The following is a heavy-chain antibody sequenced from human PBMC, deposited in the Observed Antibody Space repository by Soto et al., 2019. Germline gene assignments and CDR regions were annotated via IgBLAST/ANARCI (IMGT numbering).Heavy chain of an antibody. J-gene: IGHJ4*02. Sequence: SETLSLTCAVSGGSISSSNWWSWVRQPPGKGLEWIGEIYHSGNTNYNPSLKSRVTMAVDRSRNQFSLKLSSVTAADTAVYYCARRWGEGRVDYWGQGTLVTVS. D-gene: IGHD3-10*01. V-gene: IGHV4-4*02. CDR1: GGSISSSNW. CDR2: IYHSGNT. CDR3: ARRWGEGRVDY.